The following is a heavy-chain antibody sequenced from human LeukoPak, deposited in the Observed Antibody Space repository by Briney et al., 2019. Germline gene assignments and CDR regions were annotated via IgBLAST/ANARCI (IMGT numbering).Heavy chain of an antibody. CDR1: GGSISSYY. J-gene: IGHJ6*02. D-gene: IGHD4-17*01. CDR3: ARGSGVTRSPPRCMDV. V-gene: IGHV4-34*01. CDR2: INHSGST. Sequence: SETLSLTCAVSGGSISSYYWSWIRQPPGKGLEWIGEINHSGSTNYNPSLKSRVTISVDTSKNQFSLKLSSVTAADTAVYYCARGSGVTRSPPRCMDVWGQGTTVTVSS.